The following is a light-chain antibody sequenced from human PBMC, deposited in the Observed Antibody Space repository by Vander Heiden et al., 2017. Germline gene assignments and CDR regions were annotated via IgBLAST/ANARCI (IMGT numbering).Light chain of an antibody. CDR1: SSNIGSNT. CDR3: AAWDDSLNSWV. Sequence: QSVLTQPPSASGTPGQSVTISCSGSSSNIGSNTVNWYQQLPGTAPKLLIYSTNQRPSGVPDRFSGSKSGTSASLAISGLQSEDEADYDCAAWDDSLNSWVFGGGTKLTVL. V-gene: IGLV1-44*01. J-gene: IGLJ3*02. CDR2: STN.